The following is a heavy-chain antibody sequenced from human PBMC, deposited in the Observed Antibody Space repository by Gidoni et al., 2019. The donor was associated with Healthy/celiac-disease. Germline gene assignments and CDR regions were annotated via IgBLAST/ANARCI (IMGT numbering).Heavy chain of an antibody. CDR1: GFTVSSNY. V-gene: IGHV3-53*04. D-gene: IGHD3-10*01. CDR3: ARERLGRFGERGRYMDV. CDR2: IYSGGST. Sequence: EVQLVESGGGLVQPGGSLRLSCAASGFTVSSNYMSWVRQAPGKGLEWVSVIYSGGSTYYADSVKGRFTISRHNSKNTLYLQMNSLRAEDTAVYYCARERLGRFGERGRYMDVWGKGTTVTVSS. J-gene: IGHJ6*03.